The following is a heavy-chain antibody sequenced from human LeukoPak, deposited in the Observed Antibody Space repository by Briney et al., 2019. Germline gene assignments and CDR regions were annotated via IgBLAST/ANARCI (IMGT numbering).Heavy chain of an antibody. D-gene: IGHD6-6*01. Sequence: GSLRLSCAASGFTFSSYWMSWVRQAPGKGLEWVANIKQDGSEKYYVDSVKGRFTISRDNAKNSLYLQMNSLRAEDTAVYYCARHIAARSNWFDPWGQGTPVTVSS. J-gene: IGHJ5*02. CDR3: ARHIAARSNWFDP. V-gene: IGHV3-7*01. CDR2: IKQDGSEK. CDR1: GFTFSSYW.